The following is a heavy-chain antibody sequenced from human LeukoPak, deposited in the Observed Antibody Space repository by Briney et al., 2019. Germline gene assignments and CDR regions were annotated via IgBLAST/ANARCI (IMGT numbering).Heavy chain of an antibody. D-gene: IGHD2-15*01. V-gene: IGHV3-7*01. Sequence: GGSLRLSCAASGFTFSSYWMSWVRQAPGKGLEWVANIQEDGKKENYVDSVRGRFTISRDNAKNSIYLQMNSLRAEDTAVYYCARGVAAPGYWGQGTLVTVSS. CDR3: ARGVAAPGY. J-gene: IGHJ4*02. CDR1: GFTFSSYW. CDR2: IQEDGKKE.